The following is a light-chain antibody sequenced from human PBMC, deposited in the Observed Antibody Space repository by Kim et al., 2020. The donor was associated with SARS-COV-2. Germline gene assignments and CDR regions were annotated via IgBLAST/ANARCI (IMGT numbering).Light chain of an antibody. CDR2: RIS. Sequence: PASISCRSSQSLVHSEGNTYLSWLLRRRGQPPRLLIYRISYRLSGVPGRFSGSGAGTDFTLTISRVEAEDVGVYYCMQGTQFPLTFGQGTKVDIK. CDR3: MQGTQFPLT. V-gene: IGKV2-24*01. J-gene: IGKJ1*01. CDR1: QSLVHSEGNTY.